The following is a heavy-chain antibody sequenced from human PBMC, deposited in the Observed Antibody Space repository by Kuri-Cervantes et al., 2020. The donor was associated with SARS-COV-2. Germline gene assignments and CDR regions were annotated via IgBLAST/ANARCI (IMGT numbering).Heavy chain of an antibody. J-gene: IGHJ4*02. CDR3: ARQLYSSSWFDY. D-gene: IGHD6-13*01. CDR2: IYPGDSDT. Sequence: KVSCKGSGYSFTSYWIGWVRQMPGKGLEWMGIIYPGDSDTRYSPPFQGQVTISADKSISTAYLQWSSLKASDTAMYYCARQLYSSSWFDYWGQGTLVTVSS. CDR1: GYSFTSYW. V-gene: IGHV5-51*01.